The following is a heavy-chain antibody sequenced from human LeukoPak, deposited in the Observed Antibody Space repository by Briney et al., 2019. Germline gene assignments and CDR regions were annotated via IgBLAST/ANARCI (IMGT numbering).Heavy chain of an antibody. CDR1: GFTFSSYW. V-gene: IGHV3-74*01. CDR3: ARVPIAAAGNY. J-gene: IGHJ4*02. D-gene: IGHD6-13*01. Sequence: GGSLRLSCAASGFTFSSYWMHWVRQAPGKGLVWVSRMNSDGSSTSYADSVKGRFTISRDNAKNTLYLQMNSLRAEDTAVYYCARVPIAAAGNYWGQGTLVTVSS. CDR2: MNSDGSST.